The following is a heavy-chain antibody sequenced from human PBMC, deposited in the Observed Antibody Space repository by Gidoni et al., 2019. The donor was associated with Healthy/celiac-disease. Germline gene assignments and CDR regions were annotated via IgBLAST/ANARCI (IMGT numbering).Heavy chain of an antibody. CDR2: INHSGST. CDR3: ARGRGYYYDSSGYDGDY. CDR1: GGSFSGYY. J-gene: IGHJ4*02. V-gene: IGHV4-34*01. D-gene: IGHD3-22*01. Sequence: QVPLQQWGAGLLKPSETLSLPCAVYGGSFSGYYWSWIRQPPGKGLEWIGEINHSGSTNYNPSLKSRVTISVDTSKNQFSLKLSSVTAADTAVYYCARGRGYYYDSSGYDGDYWGQGTLVTVSS.